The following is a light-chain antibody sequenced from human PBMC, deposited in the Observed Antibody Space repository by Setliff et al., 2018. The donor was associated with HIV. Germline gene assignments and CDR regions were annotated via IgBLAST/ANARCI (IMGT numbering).Light chain of an antibody. V-gene: IGKV4-1*01. Sequence: DIVMTQSPNSLAVSLGARATINCRSSQSVLYASNSKNYLAWYQQKSGQPPKLLIYWASTREFGVPDRFSGSGSGTHFTLTISSLQAEDVAVYYCQQYYNSPITFGQGTRLE. CDR3: QQYYNSPIT. CDR1: QSVLYASNSKNY. CDR2: WAS. J-gene: IGKJ5*01.